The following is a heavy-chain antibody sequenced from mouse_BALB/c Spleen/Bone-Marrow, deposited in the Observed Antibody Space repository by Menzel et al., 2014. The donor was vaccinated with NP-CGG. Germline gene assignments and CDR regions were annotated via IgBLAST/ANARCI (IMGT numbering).Heavy chain of an antibody. D-gene: IGHD2-1*01. J-gene: IGHJ2*01. Sequence: QVQLQQSGAELVRPGTSVKVSCKASGYAFTNYLIEWVKQRPGQGLEWIGVINPGSGGTNYNEKFKGKATLTADKSSSAAYMQLSSLTSDDSAVYFCARIYYGNYDWGQGTPLTVAS. CDR2: INPGSGGT. CDR3: ARIYYGNYD. CDR1: GYAFTNYL. V-gene: IGHV1-54*01.